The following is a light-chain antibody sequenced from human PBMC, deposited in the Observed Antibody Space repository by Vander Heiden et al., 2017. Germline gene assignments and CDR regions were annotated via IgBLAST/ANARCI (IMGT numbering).Light chain of an antibody. CDR3: SSYTSSSKYV. CDR2: DVS. J-gene: IGLJ1*01. CDR1: SSDVGGYNY. Sequence: QSALTQPASVSGSPGQSITISCTGTSSDVGGYNYVSWYQQHPGKAPKRMIYDVSNRPSGVSNRFSGSKSGNTASLTISGLQAEDEADDYCSSYTSSSKYVCGTGTKVT. V-gene: IGLV2-14*01.